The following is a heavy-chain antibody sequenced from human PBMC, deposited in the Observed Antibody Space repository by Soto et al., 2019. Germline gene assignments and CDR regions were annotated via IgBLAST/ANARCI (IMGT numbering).Heavy chain of an antibody. J-gene: IGHJ4*02. V-gene: IGHV4-30-4*01. CDR3: ALTGYYDVDY. CDR2: IYYSGST. Sequence: SETLSLTCTISGGSISSGDYYWSWIRQPPGKGLEWIGCIYYSGSTYYNTSLKSRVTISVDTPKNQFSLKLSSVTAADTAVYYCALTGYYDVDYWGQGTLVTVSS. D-gene: IGHD3-9*01. CDR1: GGSISSGDYY.